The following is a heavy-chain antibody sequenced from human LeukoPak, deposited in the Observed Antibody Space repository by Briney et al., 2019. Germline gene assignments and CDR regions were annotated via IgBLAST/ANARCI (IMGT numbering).Heavy chain of an antibody. J-gene: IGHJ4*02. Sequence: PSETLSLTCTVSGGSISSYYWSWLRQPPGKGREWIGYIYYSGSTNYNPSLKSRVTTTVDTSNNQYSLKLSSVTAADTAVYCWARGVGATGGGFDYWGQGTLVTVSS. CDR1: GGSISSYY. CDR2: IYYSGST. D-gene: IGHD1-26*01. V-gene: IGHV4-59*12. CDR3: ARGVGATGGGFDY.